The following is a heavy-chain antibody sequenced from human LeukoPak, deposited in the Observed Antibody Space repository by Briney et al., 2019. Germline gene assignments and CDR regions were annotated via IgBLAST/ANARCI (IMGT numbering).Heavy chain of an antibody. CDR1: GFIFSNYG. J-gene: IGHJ4*02. CDR3: AVEMATSSSPFDY. CDR2: ISGGGGET. D-gene: IGHD5-24*01. V-gene: IGHV3-23*01. Sequence: GSLRLSCAASGFIFSNYGMSWVRQAPGKGLEGVSDISGGGGETHYADSVKGRFTISRDNSKNTLYLQMNSLRAEDTAVYYCAVEMATSSSPFDYWGQGTLVTVSS.